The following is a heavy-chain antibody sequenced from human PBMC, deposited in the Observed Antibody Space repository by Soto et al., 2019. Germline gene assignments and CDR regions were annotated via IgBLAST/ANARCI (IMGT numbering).Heavy chain of an antibody. J-gene: IGHJ4*02. CDR2: MNPSNGNA. CDR3: ARRKDRSGHKYFDS. Sequence: ASVKVSCKASGYTFITYDSNWVRQATGQGLEWMGWMNPSNGNAGYAQKFQGRLTMTRNTSISTAHMELSSLRSDETAVYFCARRKDRSGHKYFDSWGQGSLVTVSS. CDR1: GYTFITYD. V-gene: IGHV1-8*01.